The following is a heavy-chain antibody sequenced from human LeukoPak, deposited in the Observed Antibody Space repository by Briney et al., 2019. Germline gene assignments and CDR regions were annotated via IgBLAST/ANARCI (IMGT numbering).Heavy chain of an antibody. V-gene: IGHV4-59*01. D-gene: IGHD1-26*01. J-gene: IGHJ4*02. CDR2: IYSSGST. CDR1: GGSIRGYY. CDR3: ARGYSGSLKGLYPFDY. Sequence: SETLSLTCNVSGGSIRGYYWSWIRQPPGKGLEWIGYIYSSGSTNYNPSLKSRVTMSVDTSKNQFSLKVSSVTAADTAVYYCARGYSGSLKGLYPFDYWGQGTLVTVSS.